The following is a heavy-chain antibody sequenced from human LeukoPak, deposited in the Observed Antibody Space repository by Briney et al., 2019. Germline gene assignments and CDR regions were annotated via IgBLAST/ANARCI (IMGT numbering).Heavy chain of an antibody. J-gene: IGHJ4*02. Sequence: PGGSLRLSCAASGFTFSHYAMSWVRQAPGKGLEWVSAISGSGGSTYYADSVKGRLTISRDNSKNTLYLQMNSLRAEDTAVYYCAALPAVAAPFDYWGQGTLVTVSS. D-gene: IGHD6-19*01. CDR1: GFTFSHYA. CDR2: ISGSGGST. V-gene: IGHV3-23*01. CDR3: AALPAVAAPFDY.